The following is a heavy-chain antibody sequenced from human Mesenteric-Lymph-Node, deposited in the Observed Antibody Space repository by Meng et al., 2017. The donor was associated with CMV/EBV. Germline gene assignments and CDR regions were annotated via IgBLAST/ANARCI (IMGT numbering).Heavy chain of an antibody. Sequence: LSLTCAASGFTFSSYYMRWVRQAPGKGLEWVANINQDGSEKYYVDSVKGRFTISRDNAKNSLYLQMDSLRAEDTAVYFCARGASNAFDYWGQGTLVTVSS. CDR3: ARGASNAFDY. CDR2: INQDGSEK. J-gene: IGHJ4*02. V-gene: IGHV3-7*01. CDR1: GFTFSSYY.